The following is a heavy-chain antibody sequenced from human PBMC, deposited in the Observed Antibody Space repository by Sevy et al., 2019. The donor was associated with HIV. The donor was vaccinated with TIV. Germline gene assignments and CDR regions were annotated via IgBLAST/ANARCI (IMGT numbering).Heavy chain of an antibody. J-gene: IGHJ6*02. Sequence: ASVKVSCKASGGTVSSYAISWVRQAPGQGLEWMGGTIPIFGTANYAQKFQGRVTITADESTSTAYMELSSLRSEDTAVYYCARAGYCSSTSCYGQPDYYYYYGMDVWGQGTTVTVSS. V-gene: IGHV1-69*13. CDR3: ARAGYCSSTSCYGQPDYYYYYGMDV. D-gene: IGHD2-2*01. CDR2: TIPIFGTA. CDR1: GGTVSSYA.